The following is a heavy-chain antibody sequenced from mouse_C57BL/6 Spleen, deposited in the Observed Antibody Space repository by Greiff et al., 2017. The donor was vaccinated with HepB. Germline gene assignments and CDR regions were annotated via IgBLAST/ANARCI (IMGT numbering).Heavy chain of an antibody. CDR2: IYPSDSET. CDR1: GYTFTSYW. D-gene: IGHD1-1*01. Sequence: VQLQQPGAELVRPGSSVKLSCKASGYTFTSYWMDWVKQRPGQGLEWIGNIYPSDSETHYNQKFKDKATLTVDKSSSTAYMQLSSLTSEDSAVYYWARDPFITTGAYWGQGTLVTVSA. J-gene: IGHJ3*01. V-gene: IGHV1-61*01. CDR3: ARDPFITTGAY.